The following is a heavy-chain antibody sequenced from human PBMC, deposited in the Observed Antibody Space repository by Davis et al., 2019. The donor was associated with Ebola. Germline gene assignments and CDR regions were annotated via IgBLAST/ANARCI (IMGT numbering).Heavy chain of an antibody. D-gene: IGHD3-10*01. V-gene: IGHV3-11*01. CDR2: ISSSGSTI. J-gene: IGHJ6*02. CDR3: ARDSITMVEYYYYGMDV. CDR1: GFTFSDYY. Sequence: GGSLRLSCAASGFTFSDYYMSWVRQAPGKGLEWVSYISSSGSTIYYADSVKGRFTISRDNAKNSLYLQMNSLRAEDTAVYYCARDSITMVEYYYYGMDVWGQGTTVTVSS.